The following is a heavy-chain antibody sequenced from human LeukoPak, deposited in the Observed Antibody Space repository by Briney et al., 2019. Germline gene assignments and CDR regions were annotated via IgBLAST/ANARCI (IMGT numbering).Heavy chain of an antibody. CDR3: ARKDDSCGYPFDY. Sequence: GGSLRLSCAASGFTFSSYSMNWVRQAPGKGLEWVAVISDDGSDKRYADSVKGRFTISRDNSKKTLYLQMNSPRPEDTALYFCARKDDSCGYPFDYWGQGTLVTVSP. J-gene: IGHJ4*02. V-gene: IGHV3-30*03. D-gene: IGHD3-22*01. CDR1: GFTFSSYS. CDR2: ISDDGSDK.